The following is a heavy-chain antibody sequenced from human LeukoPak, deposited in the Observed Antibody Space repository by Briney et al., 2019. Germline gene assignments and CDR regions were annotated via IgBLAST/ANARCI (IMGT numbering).Heavy chain of an antibody. V-gene: IGHV3-30*03. CDR1: GFTFNIYD. J-gene: IGHJ4*02. D-gene: IGHD3-10*01. CDR2: IAYDGSNI. Sequence: GGSLRLSCAASGFTFNIYDMNWVRQAPGKGLEWVSLIAYDGSNIYYADFVKGRFTISRDNSKNTLYLQMNSLRAEDTAVYYCARDRPKFGGPGYFDYWGQGTVVTVSS. CDR3: ARDRPKFGGPGYFDY.